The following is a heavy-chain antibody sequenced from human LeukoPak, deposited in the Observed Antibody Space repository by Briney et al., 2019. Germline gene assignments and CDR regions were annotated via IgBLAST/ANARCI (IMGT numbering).Heavy chain of an antibody. J-gene: IGHJ4*02. CDR1: GYTFTGYY. CDR2: INPNSGGT. Sequence: ASVKVSCKASGYTFTGYYMHWVRQAPGQGLEWMGWINPNSGGTNYAQKFQGRVTMTRVTSISTAYMELSRLRSDDTAVYYCARTPYYDFWSGRTEDYYFDYWGQGTLVTVSS. V-gene: IGHV1-2*02. D-gene: IGHD3-3*01. CDR3: ARTPYYDFWSGRTEDYYFDY.